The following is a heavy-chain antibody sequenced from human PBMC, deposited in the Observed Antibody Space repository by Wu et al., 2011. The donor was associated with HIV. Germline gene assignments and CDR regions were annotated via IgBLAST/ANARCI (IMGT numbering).Heavy chain of an antibody. CDR2: IIPIFGTA. J-gene: IGHJ3*02. V-gene: IGHV1-69*05. D-gene: IGHD2-21*02. CDR1: RLFSSYA. Sequence: QVSLVQSGAXGEEAWVLGESXRVETFWRLFSSYAISWVRQAPGQGLEWMGGIIPIFGTANYAQKFQGRVTITTDESTSTAYMELSSLRSEDTAVYYCARVKGPASDCGGDCYAFDIWGQGTMVTVSS. CDR3: ARVKGPASDCGGDCYAFDI.